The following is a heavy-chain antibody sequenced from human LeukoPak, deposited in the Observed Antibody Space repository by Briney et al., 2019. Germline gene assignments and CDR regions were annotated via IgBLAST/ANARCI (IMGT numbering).Heavy chain of an antibody. Sequence: GGSLRLSCAASGFTFDDYAMHWVRQAPGKGLEWVSGISWNSGSVGYADSVKGRFTISRDNAKNSLYLQMNSLRAEDTALYYCAKIYSYGRQNYFDYWGQGTLVTVSS. J-gene: IGHJ4*02. CDR2: ISWNSGSV. D-gene: IGHD5-18*01. CDR1: GFTFDDYA. CDR3: AKIYSYGRQNYFDY. V-gene: IGHV3-9*01.